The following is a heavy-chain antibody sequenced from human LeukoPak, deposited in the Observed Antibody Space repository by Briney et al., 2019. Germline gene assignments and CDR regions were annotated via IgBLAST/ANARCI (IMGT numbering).Heavy chain of an antibody. CDR1: GFTFDDYA. D-gene: IGHD1-26*01. CDR2: ISWNSGSI. V-gene: IGHV3-9*01. Sequence: SGGSLRLSCAASGFTFDDYAMHWVRQAPGKGLEWVSGISWNSGSIGYADSVKGRFTISRDNAKNSLYLQMNSLRAEDTALYYCAKDIRYGRSAFDIWGQGTMVTVSS. J-gene: IGHJ3*02. CDR3: AKDIRYGRSAFDI.